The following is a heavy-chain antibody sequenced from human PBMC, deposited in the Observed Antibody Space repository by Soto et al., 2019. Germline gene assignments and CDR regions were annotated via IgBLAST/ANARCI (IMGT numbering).Heavy chain of an antibody. CDR2: SSATGAGT. CDR3: AKARRAGGNYGFYSDF. CDR1: GFTFSSYG. Sequence: EVQLLESGGGLVQPGGSLRLSCAASGFTFSSYGMTWVRQAPGKGLEWVSFSSATGAGTYYADSVKGRFTISRDNSKNTLYLTMTSLRADDTAVDYCAKARRAGGNYGFYSDFWGQGALVIVSS. J-gene: IGHJ4*02. V-gene: IGHV3-23*01. D-gene: IGHD1-7*01.